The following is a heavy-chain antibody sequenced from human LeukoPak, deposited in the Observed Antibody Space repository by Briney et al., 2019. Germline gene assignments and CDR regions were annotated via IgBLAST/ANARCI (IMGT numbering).Heavy chain of an antibody. Sequence: PSETLSLTCAVYGGSFSGYYWSWIRQPPGKGLEWIGEINHSGSTNYNPSLKSRVTISVDTSKNQFSLKLSSVTAADTAVYYCARARYDSWSGYSRHRALNYFDYWGQGTLVTVSS. CDR2: INHSGST. CDR1: GGSFSGYY. J-gene: IGHJ4*02. CDR3: ARARYDSWSGYSRHRALNYFDY. V-gene: IGHV4-34*01. D-gene: IGHD3-3*01.